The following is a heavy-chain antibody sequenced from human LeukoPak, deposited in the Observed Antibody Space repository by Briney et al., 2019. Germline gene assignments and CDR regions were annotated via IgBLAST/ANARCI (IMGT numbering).Heavy chain of an antibody. D-gene: IGHD3-22*01. CDR3: TRAASSGPLFTYHMDV. CDR2: IYYTGTT. CDR1: GGSITSYY. Sequence: SDTLSLTCTVSGGSITSYYWTWIRQPPGKGLEWIGYIYYTGTTNYNPSLKSRLTISLDTSKSQFSLNLSSVTAADTAVYYCTRAASSGPLFTYHMDVWGKGTTVTVSS. J-gene: IGHJ6*03. V-gene: IGHV4-59*07.